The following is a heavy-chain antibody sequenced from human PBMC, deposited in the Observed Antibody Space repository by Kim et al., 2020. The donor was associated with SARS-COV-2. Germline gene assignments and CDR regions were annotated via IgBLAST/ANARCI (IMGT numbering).Heavy chain of an antibody. CDR3: ARDYYGSGSFDY. CDR2: IYYSGST. D-gene: IGHD3-10*01. Sequence: SETLSLTCTVSGGSISSSSYYWGWIRQPPGKGLEWIGSIYYSGSTYYNPSLKSRVTISVDTSKNQFSLKLSSVTAADTAVYYCARDYYGSGSFDYWGQGTLVTVSS. V-gene: IGHV4-39*07. CDR1: GGSISSSSYY. J-gene: IGHJ4*02.